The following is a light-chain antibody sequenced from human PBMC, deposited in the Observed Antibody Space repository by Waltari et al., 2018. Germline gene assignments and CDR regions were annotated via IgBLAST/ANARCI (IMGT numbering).Light chain of an antibody. V-gene: IGKV4-1*01. Sequence: DIVLTQSTDSLAVSLGERATIKCKSSQSVLYRSNDNNYLAWYQQTTGQAPGLLIYDTSNRATDIPAVFNGSGSDTDFSLTISSLEPEDFAVYYCQQRRNWPRTFGGGTKVESK. CDR1: QSVLYRSNDNNY. J-gene: IGKJ4*01. CDR2: DTS. CDR3: QQRRNWPRT.